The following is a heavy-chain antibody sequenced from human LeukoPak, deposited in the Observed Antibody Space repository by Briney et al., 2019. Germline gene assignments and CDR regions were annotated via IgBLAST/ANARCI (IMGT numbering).Heavy chain of an antibody. Sequence: GGSLRLSCAASGFTFSSYAIHWVRQAPGKGLEWVAAISNDGNNKYYADSAKGRFTISRDNSKNTLYLQMNSLRAEDTAVYYCASGKTSASYYFDYWGQGTLVTVSS. V-gene: IGHV3-30-3*01. D-gene: IGHD1-14*01. CDR2: ISNDGNNK. J-gene: IGHJ4*02. CDR1: GFTFSSYA. CDR3: ASGKTSASYYFDY.